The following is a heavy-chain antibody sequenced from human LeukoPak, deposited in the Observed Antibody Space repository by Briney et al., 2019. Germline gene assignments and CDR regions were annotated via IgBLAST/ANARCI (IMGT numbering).Heavy chain of an antibody. V-gene: IGHV1-2*02. D-gene: IGHD6-13*01. CDR1: GYTFTGYY. Sequence: ASVRVSCKASGYTFTGYYMHWVRQAPGQGLEWMGWINPNSGGTNYAQKFQGRVTMTRDTSISTAYMELSRLRSDDTAVYYCARAGSSWYPDDYWGQGTLVTVSS. CDR2: INPNSGGT. CDR3: ARAGSSWYPDDY. J-gene: IGHJ4*02.